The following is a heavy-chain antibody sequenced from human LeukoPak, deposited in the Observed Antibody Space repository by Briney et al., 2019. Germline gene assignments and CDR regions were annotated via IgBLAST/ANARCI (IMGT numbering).Heavy chain of an antibody. Sequence: SETLSLTCAVYGGSFSGYYWSWIRQPPGKGLEWIGEINHSGSTNYNPSLKSRVTISVDTSKNQFSLKLSSVTAADTAVYYCAVADYYDSSGGAFDIWGQGTMVTVSS. CDR2: INHSGST. D-gene: IGHD3-22*01. CDR1: GGSFSGYY. V-gene: IGHV4-34*01. J-gene: IGHJ3*02. CDR3: AVADYYDSSGGAFDI.